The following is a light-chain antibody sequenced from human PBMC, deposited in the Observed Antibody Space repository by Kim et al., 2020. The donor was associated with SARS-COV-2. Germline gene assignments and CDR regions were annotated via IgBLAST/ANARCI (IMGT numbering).Light chain of an antibody. Sequence: VALGQTVRITYQGDILRSYYATWYQQKPGQAPILVIYGKNNRPSGIPDPFSGSSSGNTASLTITGTQAGDEADYYCNSRDSNDNVVFGGGTQLTVL. CDR1: ILRSYY. CDR2: GKN. J-gene: IGLJ2*01. V-gene: IGLV3-19*01. CDR3: NSRDSNDNVV.